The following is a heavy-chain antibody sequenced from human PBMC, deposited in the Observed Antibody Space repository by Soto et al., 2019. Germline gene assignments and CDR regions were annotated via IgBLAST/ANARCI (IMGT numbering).Heavy chain of an antibody. CDR1: GFTLSSRW. D-gene: IGHD2-15*01. CDR2: IKTDGTST. J-gene: IGHJ4*02. V-gene: IGHV3-74*01. Sequence: EVQLVESGGGLVQPGGSLRLSCAASGFTLSSRWMHWVRHAPGKGLVWVSRIKTDGTSTSYADSVKGRFTISRDNANNTLYLQMNSLRAEDTGMYYCARDQDTYGQAVFDSWGQGTLVTVSS. CDR3: ARDQDTYGQAVFDS.